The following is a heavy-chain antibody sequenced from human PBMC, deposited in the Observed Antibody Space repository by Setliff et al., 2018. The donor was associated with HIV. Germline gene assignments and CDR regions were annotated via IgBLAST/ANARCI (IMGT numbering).Heavy chain of an antibody. CDR3: AREGIVGANDAFDI. CDR2: ISVYNGNT. Sequence: ASVKVSCKTSGYTFTSYGISWVRQAPGQGLEWMGWISVYNGNTNYAQKLQGRVTMTTDTSTSTAYMELRSLRSDDTAVYYCAREGIVGANDAFDIWGQGTMVTVSS. J-gene: IGHJ3*02. V-gene: IGHV1-18*01. CDR1: GYTFTSYG. D-gene: IGHD1-26*01.